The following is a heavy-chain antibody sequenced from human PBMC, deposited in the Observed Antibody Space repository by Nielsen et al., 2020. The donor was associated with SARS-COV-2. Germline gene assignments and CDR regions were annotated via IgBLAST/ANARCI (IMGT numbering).Heavy chain of an antibody. CDR1: GFTVSSNY. Sequence: GESLKISCAASGFTVSSNYMSWVRQAPGKGLEWVSVIYSGGSTYYADSVKGRFTISRDNSKNTLYLQMNSLRAEDTAVYYCARAYCSGGSCYDDLGMDVWGQGTTVTVSS. J-gene: IGHJ6*02. V-gene: IGHV3-53*01. D-gene: IGHD2-15*01. CDR2: IYSGGST. CDR3: ARAYCSGGSCYDDLGMDV.